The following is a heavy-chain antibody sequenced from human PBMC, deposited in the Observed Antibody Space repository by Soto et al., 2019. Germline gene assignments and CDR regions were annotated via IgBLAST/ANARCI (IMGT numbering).Heavy chain of an antibody. V-gene: IGHV4-59*01. CDR2: IYYSGST. J-gene: IGHJ4*02. D-gene: IGHD3-10*01. CDR3: ARGGAYYYGSGSYLYDY. Sequence: QVQLQESGPGLVKPSETLSLTCTVSGGSISSYYWSWIRQPPGKGLEWIGYIYYSGSTNYNPSLKSRVTISVDTSKNQFSLKLSSVTAADTAVCYCARGGAYYYGSGSYLYDYWGQGTLVTVSS. CDR1: GGSISSYY.